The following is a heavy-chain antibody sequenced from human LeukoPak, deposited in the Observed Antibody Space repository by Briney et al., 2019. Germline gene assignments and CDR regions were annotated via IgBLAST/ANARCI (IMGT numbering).Heavy chain of an antibody. J-gene: IGHJ5*02. CDR2: IYPGDSDT. Sequence: GESLKISCKDSGYSFTSYWIAWVRQMPGKGLEWMGIIYPGDSDTRYSPSFQGQVTISADKSISTAYLQWSSLKASDTAMYYCARLNSIVVVGENWFDPWGQGTLVTVSS. V-gene: IGHV5-51*01. CDR1: GYSFTSYW. D-gene: IGHD2-15*01. CDR3: ARLNSIVVVGENWFDP.